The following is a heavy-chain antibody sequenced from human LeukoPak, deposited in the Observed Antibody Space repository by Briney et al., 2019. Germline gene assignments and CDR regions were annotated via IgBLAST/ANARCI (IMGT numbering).Heavy chain of an antibody. V-gene: IGHV3-74*01. D-gene: IGHD2/OR15-2a*01. CDR3: VSFYETH. J-gene: IGHJ4*02. Sequence: GGSLRLSGAASGNYWMHWVSQVPGKGLVWVSHINSDGSWTSYADSVKGRFTISKDNAKNTVYLQMNSLRAEDTAVYYCVSFYETHWGRGTLVTVSS. CDR1: GNYW. CDR2: INSDGSWT.